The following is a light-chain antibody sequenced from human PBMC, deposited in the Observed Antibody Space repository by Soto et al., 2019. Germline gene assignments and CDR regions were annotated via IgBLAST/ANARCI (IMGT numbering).Light chain of an antibody. J-gene: IGKJ5*01. CDR3: QQYDSIPIT. Sequence: DIVMTQSPDSLAVSLGERATINCKSSQSVLYSSNNKNYLAWYQQKAGQPPKMLIYWASTRESGVPDRFSGSGSGTDFTLTISSLQAEDVGVYYCQQYDSIPITFGQGTRLAIK. CDR2: WAS. V-gene: IGKV4-1*01. CDR1: QSVLYSSNNKNY.